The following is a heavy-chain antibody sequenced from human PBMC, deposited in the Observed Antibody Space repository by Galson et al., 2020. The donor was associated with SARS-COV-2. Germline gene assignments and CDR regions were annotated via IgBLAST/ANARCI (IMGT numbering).Heavy chain of an antibody. CDR2: INPKSGVP. CDR3: ASWAPVGYALDRRDSWFDP. Sequence: GASVKVSCGASGYTFTDYYIHWVRQAPGQGLEWMGSINPKSGVPNYAQELQGRVTMTRDTSIRTAYMELSRLRSKDTAVYYCASWAPVGYALDRRDSWFDPWGQGTPVTVSS. D-gene: IGHD3-16*01. V-gene: IGHV1-2*02. J-gene: IGHJ5*02. CDR1: GYTFTDYY.